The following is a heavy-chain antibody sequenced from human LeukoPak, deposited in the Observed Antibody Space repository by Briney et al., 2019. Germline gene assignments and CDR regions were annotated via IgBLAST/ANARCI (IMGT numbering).Heavy chain of an antibody. Sequence: GSLRLSCAASGFTFSSYSMNWVRQAPGKGLEWVSYISSGSSTIYYADSVKGRFTISRDNAKNSLYLQMNSLRAEDTAVYYRARGRSAGPFDYWGQGTLVTVSS. CDR3: ARGRSAGPFDY. D-gene: IGHD6-13*01. CDR2: ISSGSSTI. J-gene: IGHJ4*02. CDR1: GFTFSSYS. V-gene: IGHV3-48*01.